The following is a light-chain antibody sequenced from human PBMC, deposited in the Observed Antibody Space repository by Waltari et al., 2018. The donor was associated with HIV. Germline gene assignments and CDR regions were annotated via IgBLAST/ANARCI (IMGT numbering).Light chain of an antibody. CDR2: YDS. CDR1: NIGTKS. CDR3: QVWDPSGDHLI. V-gene: IGLV3-21*04. Sequence: SYVLTQPPSVSVAPGKTARITCGGNNIGTKSLHWYQQKPGQAPVLVIYYDSDRPSGIPERFSGSNSGNSATLTIISVEAGDEADYYCQVWDPSGDHLIFGGGTKLTVL. J-gene: IGLJ2*01.